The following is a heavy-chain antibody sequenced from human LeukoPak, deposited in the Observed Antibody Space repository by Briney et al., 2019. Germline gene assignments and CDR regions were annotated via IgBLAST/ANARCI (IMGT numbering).Heavy chain of an antibody. CDR2: LSGNGDGQ. V-gene: IGHV3-23*01. CDR1: GFTFTNYG. J-gene: IGHJ5*02. D-gene: IGHD1-14*01. Sequence: PGGSLRLSCSASGFTFTNYGMSWVRQAPGKGLEWVAGLSGNGDGQFYADSVEGRFAISRDISNNIWYLQINSLRAEDTAVYYCAKGCQCPSGLSSWFDPRGQGTLVAVSS. CDR3: AKGCQCPSGLSSWFDP.